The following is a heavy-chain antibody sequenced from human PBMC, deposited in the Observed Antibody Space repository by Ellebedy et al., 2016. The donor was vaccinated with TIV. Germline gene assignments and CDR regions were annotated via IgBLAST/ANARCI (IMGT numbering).Heavy chain of an antibody. CDR3: AKVCYDSSGYYSAFDI. V-gene: IGHV3-23*01. D-gene: IGHD3-22*01. CDR2: ISASGGGT. J-gene: IGHJ3*02. Sequence: GESLKISCAASGFTFSSYAMSWVRQAPGKGLEWVSAISASGGGTYYADSVKGRFTISRDNSKSTLYLQMDSLRAEDTAVYYCAKVCYDSSGYYSAFDIWGQGTMVTVSS. CDR1: GFTFSSYA.